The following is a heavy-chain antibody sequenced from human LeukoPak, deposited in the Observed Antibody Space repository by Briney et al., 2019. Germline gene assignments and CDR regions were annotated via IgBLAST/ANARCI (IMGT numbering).Heavy chain of an antibody. Sequence: GGSLRLSCAASGFTFSSYSMNWVRQAPGKGLEWVSSISSSSTYIYHADSVKGRFTISRDNAKNSLYLHMNSLRAEDTAVYYCARGHGPGIAVTICDSWGQGTLVTVSP. D-gene: IGHD6-19*01. J-gene: IGHJ4*02. CDR3: ARGHGPGIAVTICDS. CDR1: GFTFSSYS. CDR2: ISSSSTYI. V-gene: IGHV3-21*06.